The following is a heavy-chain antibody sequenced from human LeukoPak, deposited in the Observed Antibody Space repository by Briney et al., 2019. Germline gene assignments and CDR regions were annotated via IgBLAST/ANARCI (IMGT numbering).Heavy chain of an antibody. Sequence: SETLSLTCAVYGGSFSGYYWSWIRQPPGKGLEWIGEINHSGSTNYNPSLKSRVTISVDTSKNQFSLKLSPVTAADTAVYYCARGGSTVTTTLYYFDYWGQGTLVTVSS. CDR3: ARGGSTVTTTLYYFDY. CDR2: INHSGST. D-gene: IGHD4-17*01. CDR1: GGSFSGYY. V-gene: IGHV4-34*01. J-gene: IGHJ4*02.